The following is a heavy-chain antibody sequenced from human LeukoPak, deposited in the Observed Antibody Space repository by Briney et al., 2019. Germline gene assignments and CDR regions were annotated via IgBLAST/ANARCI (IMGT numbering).Heavy chain of an antibody. D-gene: IGHD2-8*01. J-gene: IGHJ4*02. V-gene: IGHV3-23*01. CDR1: GFTFSSYA. Sequence: GGSLRLSCAASGFTFSSYAMSWVRQAPGKGLEWVSGISGSGFSTYHADSVQGRFTISRDNSKNTLYLQMKSLRAEDTAVYYCAKGTKLLDYWGQGTLVTVSS. CDR3: AKGTKLLDY. CDR2: ISGSGFST.